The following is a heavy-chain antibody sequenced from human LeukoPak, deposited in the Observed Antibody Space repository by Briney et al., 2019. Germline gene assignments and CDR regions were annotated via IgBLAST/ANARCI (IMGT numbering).Heavy chain of an antibody. CDR2: IYHSGST. J-gene: IGHJ4*02. CDR3: ARVFDYGYYFDY. D-gene: IGHD4-17*01. Sequence: SETLSLTCTVSGYSISSGYYWGCIRQPPGKGLEWIGSIYHSGSTYYNPSLKSRVTISVDTSKNQFSLKLSSVTAADTAVYYCARVFDYGYYFDYWGQGTLVTVST. V-gene: IGHV4-38-2*02. CDR1: GYSISSGYY.